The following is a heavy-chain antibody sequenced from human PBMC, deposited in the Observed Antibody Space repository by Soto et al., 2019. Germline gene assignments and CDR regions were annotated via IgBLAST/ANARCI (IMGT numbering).Heavy chain of an antibody. CDR2: INHSGST. CDR1: GGSFSGYY. V-gene: IGHV4-34*01. J-gene: IGHJ4*02. CDR3: ARVLKDIVVVPAGPSTVKGVFDY. Sequence: SETLSLTCAVYGGSFSGYYWSWIRQPPGKGLEWIGEINHSGSTNYNPSLKSRVTISVDTSKNQFSLKLSSVTAADTAVYYCARVLKDIVVVPAGPSTVKGVFDYWGQGTLVTVSS. D-gene: IGHD2-2*01.